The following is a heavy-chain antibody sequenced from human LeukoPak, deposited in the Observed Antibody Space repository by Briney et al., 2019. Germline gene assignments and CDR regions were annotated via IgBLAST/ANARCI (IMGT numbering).Heavy chain of an antibody. J-gene: IGHJ4*02. CDR2: IGSSGGST. V-gene: IGHV3-23*01. D-gene: IGHD6-13*01. CDR1: GFNFITAA. Sequence: GGSLRLSCAASGFNFITAAMTWVRQAPGKGLEWVSLIGSSGGSTYYADSVKGRFTISRDNSNHTLSLQMNSLRVEDTAIYYCATGYSSSWYYFEYWGQGILVTISS. CDR3: ATGYSSSWYYFEY.